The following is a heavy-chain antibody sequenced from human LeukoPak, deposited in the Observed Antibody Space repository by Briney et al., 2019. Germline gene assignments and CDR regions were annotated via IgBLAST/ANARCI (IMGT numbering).Heavy chain of an antibody. V-gene: IGHV1-2*02. Sequence: ASVKVSCKASGYTFTGYYLHWVRQAPGQGLEWMGWINPNSGGTNYAQKFQGRVTMTRDTSISTAYMELSRLRSDDTAVYYCARVYGSGFYDPAVWFDPWGQGTLVTVSS. D-gene: IGHD3-10*01. CDR1: GYTFTGYY. CDR3: ARVYGSGFYDPAVWFDP. J-gene: IGHJ5*02. CDR2: INPNSGGT.